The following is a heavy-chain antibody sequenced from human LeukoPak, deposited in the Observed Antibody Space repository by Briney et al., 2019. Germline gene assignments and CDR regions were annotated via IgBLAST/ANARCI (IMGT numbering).Heavy chain of an antibody. Sequence: GGSLRLSCAASGFTFSSYAMSWVRQAPGKGLEWVAVIWYDERKTLYADSVKGRFTISRDKSTNTLYLQMNSLRVEDTAVYYCARAERQEWFNPWGQGTLVTVSS. CDR1: GFTFSSYA. CDR2: IWYDERKT. V-gene: IGHV3-33*08. J-gene: IGHJ5*02. CDR3: ARAERQEWFNP.